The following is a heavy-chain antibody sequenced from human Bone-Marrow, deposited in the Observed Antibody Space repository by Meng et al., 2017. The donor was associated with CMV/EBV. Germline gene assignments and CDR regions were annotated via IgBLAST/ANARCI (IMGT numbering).Heavy chain of an antibody. V-gene: IGHV3-30-3*01. CDR3: ARTYYDCWSGYFEGAFDR. CDR1: GFTFSSYA. D-gene: IGHD3-3*01. CDR2: ISYDGSNK. Sequence: GESLKISCAASGFTFSSYAMHWVRQAPGKGLEWVAVISYDGSNKYYADSVKGRFTISRDNSKNTLYLQMNSLRAEDTAVYYCARTYYDCWSGYFEGAFDRWGQGTMVTVSS. J-gene: IGHJ3*02.